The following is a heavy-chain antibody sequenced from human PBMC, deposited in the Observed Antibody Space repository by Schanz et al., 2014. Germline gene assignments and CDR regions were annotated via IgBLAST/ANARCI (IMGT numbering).Heavy chain of an antibody. CDR2: INSSGGGT. CDR1: GGTFSSFG. Sequence: VQLEQSGAEVKKPGSSVKVSCKASGGTFSSFGINWVRQAPGQGLEWMGYINSSGGGTSYAQKFQDRLTMTRDASTSTVYMELSSLRSEDTAVHYCARGQGCYDYWGQGTLVTVSS. J-gene: IGHJ4*02. D-gene: IGHD2-21*01. CDR3: ARGQGCYDY. V-gene: IGHV1-46*01.